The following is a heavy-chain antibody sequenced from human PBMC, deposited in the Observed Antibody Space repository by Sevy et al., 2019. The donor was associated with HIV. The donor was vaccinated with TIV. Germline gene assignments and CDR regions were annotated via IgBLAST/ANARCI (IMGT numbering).Heavy chain of an antibody. CDR2: ISSTPGYI. J-gene: IGHJ3*01. CDR3: ARHTVTTIRGAFDF. CDR1: GFSFSSYA. V-gene: IGHV3-21*01. Sequence: GGSLRLSCAASGFSFSSYAMNWVRLAPGKGLEWVSSISSTPGYIYYPDSVKGRFTISRDNAKNSLYLQMNSLRAEDTAVYYCARHTVTTIRGAFDFWGQGTMVTVSS. D-gene: IGHD4-17*01.